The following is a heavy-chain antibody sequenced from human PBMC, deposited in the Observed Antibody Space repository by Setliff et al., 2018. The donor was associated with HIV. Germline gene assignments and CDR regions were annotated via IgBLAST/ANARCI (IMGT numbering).Heavy chain of an antibody. Sequence: LTCSVSGGSISNFYWSWIRQPPGKGLEWVGHIYSTGDTNYNPSLKSRVTLSADTSKNQLSLSLASVTAADTAVYYCARVRLTMIMMVDYFDQWGQGTLVTVSS. D-gene: IGHD3-22*01. CDR2: IYSTGDT. J-gene: IGHJ4*02. CDR3: ARVRLTMIMMVDYFDQ. CDR1: GGSISNFY. V-gene: IGHV4-4*07.